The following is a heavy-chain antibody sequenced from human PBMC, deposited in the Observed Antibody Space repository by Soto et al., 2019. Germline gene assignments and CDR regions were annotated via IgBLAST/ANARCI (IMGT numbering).Heavy chain of an antibody. CDR3: ARDRVVRGGLMYYFDY. D-gene: IGHD3-10*01. Sequence: QVQLVQSGAEVKKPGSSVKVSCKASGGTFSSYTISWVRQAPGQGLEWMGRIIPILGIANYAQKFQGRVTITADKATMTAYLELSSPRSEDPAVYSCARDRVVRGGLMYYFDYWGQGTLVTVSS. J-gene: IGHJ4*02. CDR1: GGTFSSYT. V-gene: IGHV1-69*08. CDR2: IIPILGIA.